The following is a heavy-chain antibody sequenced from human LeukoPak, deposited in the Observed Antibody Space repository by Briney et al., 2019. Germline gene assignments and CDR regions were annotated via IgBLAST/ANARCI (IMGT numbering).Heavy chain of an antibody. CDR3: ASGFGYKDGMDV. J-gene: IGHJ6*02. D-gene: IGHD5-18*01. CDR2: IYYSGST. CDR1: GGSISSSSYY. V-gene: IGHV4-39*01. Sequence: SETLSLTCTVSGGSISSSSYYWGWIRQPPGKGLEWIGSIYYSGSTYYNPSLKSRVTISVDTSKNQFSLKLSSVTAADTAVYYCASGFGYKDGMDVWGQRTTVTVSS.